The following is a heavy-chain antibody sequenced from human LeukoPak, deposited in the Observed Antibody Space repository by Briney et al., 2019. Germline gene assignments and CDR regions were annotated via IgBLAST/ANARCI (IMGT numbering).Heavy chain of an antibody. CDR3: ATAGNYRFDY. V-gene: IGHV3-74*01. Sequence: PGGSLRLSCAASGFTFSSYEMNWARQAPGKGLVWVSRINPDGSTISYADSVKGRFTISRDNAKNTLYLQMNSLRAEDTAVYYCATAGNYRFDYWGQGTLVTVSS. CDR1: GFTFSSYE. CDR2: INPDGSTI. J-gene: IGHJ4*02. D-gene: IGHD1-7*01.